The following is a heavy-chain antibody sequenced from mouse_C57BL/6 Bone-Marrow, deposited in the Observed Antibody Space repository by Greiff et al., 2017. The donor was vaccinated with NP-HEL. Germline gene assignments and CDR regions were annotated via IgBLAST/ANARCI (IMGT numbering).Heavy chain of an antibody. V-gene: IGHV7-3*01. CDR3: ARLGDGYYRDFDV. J-gene: IGHJ1*03. D-gene: IGHD2-3*01. CDR2: IRNKANGYTT. CDR1: GFTFTDYY. Sequence: EVKLVESGGGLVQPGGSLSLSCAASGFTFTDYYMSWVRQPPGKALEWLGFIRNKANGYTTEYSASVKGRFTISSDNSQSILYLQMNVLRAEDSATYYCARLGDGYYRDFDVWGTGTTVTVSS.